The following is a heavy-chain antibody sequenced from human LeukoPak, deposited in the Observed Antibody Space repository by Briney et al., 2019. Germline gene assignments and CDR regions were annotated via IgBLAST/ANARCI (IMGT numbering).Heavy chain of an antibody. CDR1: GFTFSSYT. D-gene: IGHD4-17*01. Sequence: PGGSLRLSCAASGFTFSSYTMSWVRQAPGKGLEWVSGIGGRGDSTFYAESVKGRFTISRDNSKNTLYLQMNSLRAEDTAVYYCAKSGYGDYELGDYYHYGMDVWGQGTTVTVSS. CDR2: IGGRGDST. CDR3: AKSGYGDYELGDYYHYGMDV. J-gene: IGHJ6*02. V-gene: IGHV3-23*01.